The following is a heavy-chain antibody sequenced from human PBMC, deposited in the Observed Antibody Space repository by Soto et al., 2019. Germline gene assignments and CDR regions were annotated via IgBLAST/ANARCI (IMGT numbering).Heavy chain of an antibody. CDR1: AGSISRYY. D-gene: IGHD5-18*01. Sequence: HVQLQESGPGLVKPSEPLSLTCSVSAGSISRYYWGWVRQSPGEGLEWIAHISYTVDASYNPSLKSRVTISLDTSKNQIALSLMSVTTADTAVYYCVGSLMSRAMESFDYWGQGTLVTVTS. V-gene: IGHV4-59*01. CDR3: VGSLMSRAMESFDY. CDR2: ISYTVDA. J-gene: IGHJ4*02.